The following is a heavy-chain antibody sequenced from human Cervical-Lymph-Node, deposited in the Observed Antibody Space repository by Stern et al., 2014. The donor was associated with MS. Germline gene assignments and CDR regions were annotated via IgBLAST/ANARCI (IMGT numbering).Heavy chain of an antibody. D-gene: IGHD6-19*01. Sequence: QVQLVQSGAEVKKPGSSVKVSCKPSGGTFNTYAISWVRQAPGEGLEWMGGTIPMTETPVYAQNFQGRVTITADEFTSTAYMEMTSLRSDDTAVYYCAVGDSSAWYVDYWGQGTLVTVSS. CDR3: AVGDSSAWYVDY. CDR1: GGTFNTYA. CDR2: TIPMTETP. J-gene: IGHJ4*02. V-gene: IGHV1-69*01.